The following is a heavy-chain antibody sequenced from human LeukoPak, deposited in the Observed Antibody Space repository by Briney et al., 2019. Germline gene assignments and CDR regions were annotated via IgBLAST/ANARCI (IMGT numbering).Heavy chain of an antibody. Sequence: GRSLRLSCAASGFTFRSYAMHWVRQAPGKGLEWVAVISYDGSNKYYADSVKGRSTISRDNSKNKLSRQMNSLRANDTAVYYCASDRAYCSGGSCYSGLDYWGQGTLVTVSS. CDR3: ASDRAYCSGGSCYSGLDY. CDR1: GFTFRSYA. D-gene: IGHD2-15*01. J-gene: IGHJ4*02. V-gene: IGHV3-30-3*01. CDR2: ISYDGSNK.